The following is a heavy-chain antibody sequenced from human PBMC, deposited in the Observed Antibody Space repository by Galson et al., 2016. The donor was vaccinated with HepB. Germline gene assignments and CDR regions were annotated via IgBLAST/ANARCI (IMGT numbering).Heavy chain of an antibody. Sequence: SLRLSCAASGFTFSAYSINWVRQAPGKGLEWLSYISASNTIYYADSVKGRFTISRNNARNSLYLQMNSLRGEDTAMYFCATNQPMGHCSGATCPLDYWGQGTLVTVSS. D-gene: IGHD2-15*01. CDR3: ATNQPMGHCSGATCPLDY. CDR2: ISASNTI. CDR1: GFTFSAYS. V-gene: IGHV3-48*01. J-gene: IGHJ4*02.